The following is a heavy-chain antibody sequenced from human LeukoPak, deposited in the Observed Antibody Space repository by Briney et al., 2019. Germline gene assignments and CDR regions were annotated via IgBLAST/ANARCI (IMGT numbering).Heavy chain of an antibody. CDR3: ARGAGSGYYFYMDV. D-gene: IGHD3-10*01. Sequence: PGGSLRLSCAASGFTFSSYGMHWVRQAPGKGLEWVAFIRYDGSNKYYADSVKGRFTISGDNAKNSLYLQMNSLRVEDTALYYCARGAGSGYYFYMDVWGKGTTVTVSS. CDR1: GFTFSSYG. J-gene: IGHJ6*03. CDR2: IRYDGSNK. V-gene: IGHV3-30*02.